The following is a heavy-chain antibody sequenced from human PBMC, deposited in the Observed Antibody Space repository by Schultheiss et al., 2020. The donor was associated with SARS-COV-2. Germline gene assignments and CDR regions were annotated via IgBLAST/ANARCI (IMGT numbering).Heavy chain of an antibody. Sequence: GESLKISCAASGFTFSSYAMSWVRQAPGKGLEWVSAISGSGGSTYYADSVKGRFTISRDNSKNTLYLQMNSLRAEDTALYYCAKRGLGFHQLLYGDAFDIWGQGTMVTVSS. CDR1: GFTFSSYA. CDR3: AKRGLGFHQLLYGDAFDI. V-gene: IGHV3-23*01. CDR2: ISGSGGST. J-gene: IGHJ3*02. D-gene: IGHD2-2*02.